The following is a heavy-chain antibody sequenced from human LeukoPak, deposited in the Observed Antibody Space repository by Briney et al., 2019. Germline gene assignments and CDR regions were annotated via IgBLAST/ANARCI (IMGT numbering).Heavy chain of an antibody. V-gene: IGHV4-38-2*02. J-gene: IGHJ3*02. CDR3: ARDRRTVYAFDI. CDR2: IYHSGST. Sequence: SETLSLTCTVSGYSISSGYYWGWIRQPPGKGLEWIGSIYHSGSTYYNPSLKSRVTISVDTSKNQFSLKLSSVTAADTAVYYCARDRRTVYAFDIWGQGTMVTVSS. CDR1: GYSISSGYY.